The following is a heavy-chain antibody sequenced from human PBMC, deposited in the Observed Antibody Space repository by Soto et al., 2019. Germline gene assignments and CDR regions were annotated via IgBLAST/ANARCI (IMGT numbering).Heavy chain of an antibody. CDR2: IYYSGST. D-gene: IGHD4-17*01. CDR3: ERHETLHGAYDY. CDR1: GGSISSYY. J-gene: IGHJ4*02. V-gene: IGHV4-59*08. Sequence: QVQLQESGPGLVKPSETLSLTCTVSGGSISSYYWSWIRQPPGKGLEWIGYIYYSGSTNYNPSPKRRVTIPVDTSKNQFSLKLSSVTAADTAVYYCERHETLHGAYDYWGQGTLVTVSS.